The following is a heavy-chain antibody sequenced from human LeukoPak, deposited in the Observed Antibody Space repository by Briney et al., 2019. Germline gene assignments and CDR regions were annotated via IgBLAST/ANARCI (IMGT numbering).Heavy chain of an antibody. CDR1: GFTFSSYG. V-gene: IGHV3-33*01. CDR3: ARGAYGSGTYHDIDI. J-gene: IGHJ3*02. D-gene: IGHD3-10*01. Sequence: GRSLRLSCAASGFTFSSYGMHWVRQAPGKGLEWVAVIWYDGSNKYYVDSVKGRFTISRDNSKNTLYLQMNSLRAEGTAVYYCARGAYGSGTYHDIDIWGQGTMVTVSS. CDR2: IWYDGSNK.